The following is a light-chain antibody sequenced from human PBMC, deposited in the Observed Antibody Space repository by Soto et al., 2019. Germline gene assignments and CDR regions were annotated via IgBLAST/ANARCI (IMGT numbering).Light chain of an antibody. CDR1: QSVTNN. J-gene: IGKJ1*01. Sequence: EIVLTQSPGTLSLSPGERATLSCRASQSVTNNYLAWYQQRPGQAPKLLIYGASNRPTGIPDRFSGSGSGTEFTLTISSLQSEDFAVYYCQQYNNWPPMAFGQGTKVEIK. CDR3: QQYNNWPPMA. CDR2: GAS. V-gene: IGKV3D-15*01.